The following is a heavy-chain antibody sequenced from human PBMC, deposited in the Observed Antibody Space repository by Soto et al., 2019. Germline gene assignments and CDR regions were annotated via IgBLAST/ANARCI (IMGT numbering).Heavy chain of an antibody. CDR3: ARAFKTRDFRSGYSARCDS. CDR1: GDSISNYY. V-gene: IGHV4-59*01. D-gene: IGHD3-3*01. J-gene: IGHJ4*02. CDR2: IYYSDTT. Sequence: PSETLSLTCTVSGDSISNYYWNWIRQPPGKGLEWIGYIYYSDTTNYSPSLKSRVTISVDTYKNQFSVKLTSVTVADTAVYYCARAFKTRDFRSGYSARCDSWGPGTLVTVSS.